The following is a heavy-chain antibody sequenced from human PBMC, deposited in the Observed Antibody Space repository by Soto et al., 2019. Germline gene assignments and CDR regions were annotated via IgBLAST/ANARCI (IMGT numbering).Heavy chain of an antibody. V-gene: IGHV3-30*18. D-gene: IGHD3-10*01. CDR2: ISYDGSNK. J-gene: IGHJ6*02. Sequence: PGGSLRLSCAASGFTFSSYGMHWVRQAPGKGLEWVAVISYDGSNKYYADSVKGRFTISRDNSKNTLYLQMNSLRAEDTAVYYCAKDLRPSWGEYYYGSGRRGMDVWGQGTTVTVSS. CDR3: AKDLRPSWGEYYYGSGRRGMDV. CDR1: GFTFSSYG.